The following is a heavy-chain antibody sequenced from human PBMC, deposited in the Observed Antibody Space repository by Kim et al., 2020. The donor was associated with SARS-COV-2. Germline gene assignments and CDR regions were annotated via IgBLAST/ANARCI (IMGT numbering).Heavy chain of an antibody. Sequence: SETLSLTCTVSGGSISSSSYYWGWIRQPPGKGLEWIGSIYYSGSTYYNPSLKSRVTISVDTTKNQFSLKLSTVTAADTAVYYCARHPYLGFGEPDSEAGAFDIWGQGTMVTVSS. CDR3: ARHPYLGFGEPDSEAGAFDI. J-gene: IGHJ3*02. CDR2: IYYSGST. D-gene: IGHD3-10*01. V-gene: IGHV4-39*01. CDR1: GGSISSSSYY.